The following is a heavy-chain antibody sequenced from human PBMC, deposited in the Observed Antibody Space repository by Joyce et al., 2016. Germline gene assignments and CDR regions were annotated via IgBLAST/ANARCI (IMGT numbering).Heavy chain of an antibody. V-gene: IGHV4-59*11. CDR3: ARGLGTPYGMDV. Sequence: QVQLQESGPGLVKPSETLSLTGTVSGGSISIHYWSWIRQPPGKRLEWMGYIYYSGSTNNNPSRKSRVTISVDTSKNQFSLKLRSVSAADTAVYYCARGLGTPYGMDVWGQGTTVTVSS. CDR1: GGSISIHY. J-gene: IGHJ6*02. CDR2: IYYSGST. D-gene: IGHD7-27*01.